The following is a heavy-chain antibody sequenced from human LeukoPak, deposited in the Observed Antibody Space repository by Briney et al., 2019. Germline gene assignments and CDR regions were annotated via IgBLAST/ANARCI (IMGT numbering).Heavy chain of an antibody. CDR3: AKDFAYYYDSSGYYPCFDY. Sequence: GGSLRLSCAASGFTFSSYAMSWVRQAPGKGLEWVSAISGSGGSTYHADSVKGRLTISRDNSKNTLYLQMNSLRAEDTAVYYCAKDFAYYYDSSGYYPCFDYWGQGTLVTVSS. J-gene: IGHJ4*02. V-gene: IGHV3-23*01. CDR1: GFTFSSYA. CDR2: ISGSGGST. D-gene: IGHD3-22*01.